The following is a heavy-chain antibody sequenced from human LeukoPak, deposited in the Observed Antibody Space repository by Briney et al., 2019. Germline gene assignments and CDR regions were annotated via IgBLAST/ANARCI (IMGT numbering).Heavy chain of an antibody. V-gene: IGHV3-33*01. Sequence: GGSLRLSCAASGFTFSSYGMDWVRQAPGKGLEWVAAIWYDGSNKHYADSVKGRFTISRDNSKNTLYLQMNSLRAEDTAVYYCAREYYYDSSLAFDIWGQGTLVTVSS. CDR1: GFTFSSYG. J-gene: IGHJ4*02. CDR3: AREYYYDSSLAFDI. CDR2: IWYDGSNK. D-gene: IGHD3-22*01.